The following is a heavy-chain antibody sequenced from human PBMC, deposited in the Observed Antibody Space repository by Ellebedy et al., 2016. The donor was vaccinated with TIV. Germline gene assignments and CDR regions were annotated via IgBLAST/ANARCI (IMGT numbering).Heavy chain of an antibody. V-gene: IGHV4-39*07. CDR3: ARLPTGFPNWFGP. CDR2: IHYIGNT. J-gene: IGHJ5*02. D-gene: IGHD3-10*01. Sequence: MPSETLSLTCTVSGGSITTPHYTWGWIRQPPGKGLEWIGTIHYIGNTYYGPSLQCRVTILVDTSKRQFSLRVSSVTAAETAVYYCARLPTGFPNWFGPWGQGILVTVSS. CDR1: GGSITTPHYT.